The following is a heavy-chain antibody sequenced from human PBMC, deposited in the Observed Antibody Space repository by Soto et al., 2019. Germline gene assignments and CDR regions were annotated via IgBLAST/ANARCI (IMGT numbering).Heavy chain of an antibody. CDR1: GGTFSSYA. V-gene: IGHV1-69*12. Sequence: QVQLVQSGAEVKKPGSSVKVSCKASGGTFSSYAISWVRQAPGQGLEWMGGIIPIFGTANYAQKFAGRVTITAVESTSTTYMELSSLRSEDTAVYYCAREVVVAATGWFAPWGQGTLGTLCS. CDR3: AREVVVAATGWFAP. CDR2: IIPIFGTA. J-gene: IGHJ5*02. D-gene: IGHD2-15*01.